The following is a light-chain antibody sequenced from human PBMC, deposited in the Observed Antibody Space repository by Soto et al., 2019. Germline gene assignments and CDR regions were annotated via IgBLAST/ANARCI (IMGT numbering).Light chain of an antibody. Sequence: EIVLTQSPATLSLSPGERATLSCRASQSVSASLVWYQQKPGQAPRLLIYDVSKRATGIPARFSGSGSGTDFTLTISSLEPEDFAVYYCQHRYNWPITFGQGTRLEIK. V-gene: IGKV3-11*01. J-gene: IGKJ5*01. CDR2: DVS. CDR1: QSVSAS. CDR3: QHRYNWPIT.